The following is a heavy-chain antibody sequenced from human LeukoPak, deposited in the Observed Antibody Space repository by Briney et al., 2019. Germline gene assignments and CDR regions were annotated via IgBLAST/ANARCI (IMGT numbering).Heavy chain of an antibody. V-gene: IGHV3-30*03. CDR1: GFTFSSYG. D-gene: IGHD6-13*01. CDR2: ISYDGSNK. Sequence: GGSLRLSCAASGFTFSSYGMHWVRQAPGKGLEWVAVISYDGSNKYYADSVKGRFTISRDNAENLLFLQMNSLRAEDTAVYYCARRITIAAAGWGYGMDVWGQGTTVTVSS. J-gene: IGHJ6*02. CDR3: ARRITIAAAGWGYGMDV.